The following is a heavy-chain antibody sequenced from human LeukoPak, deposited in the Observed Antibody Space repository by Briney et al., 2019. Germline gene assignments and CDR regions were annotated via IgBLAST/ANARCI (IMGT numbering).Heavy chain of an antibody. Sequence: SGPTLVNPTQTLTLTCTFSGFSLSTNGVGVGWIRQPPGKALEWLALIYWDDDKRYSPSLKSGLTITKDTSKNQVVLTMTSRDPVDTATYYCAHTPRAYYFDYWGQGTLVTVSS. CDR3: AHTPRAYYFDY. V-gene: IGHV2-5*02. CDR1: GFSLSTNGVG. J-gene: IGHJ4*02. CDR2: IYWDDDK.